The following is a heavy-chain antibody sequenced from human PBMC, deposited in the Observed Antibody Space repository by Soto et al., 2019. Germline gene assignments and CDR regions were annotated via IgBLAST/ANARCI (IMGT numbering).Heavy chain of an antibody. J-gene: IGHJ3*02. CDR3: TTEDGDYAPGQRVAFYI. CDR2: IKSKTDGGTT. CDR1: GFTFSNAW. Sequence: EVQLVESGGGLVKPGGSLRLSCAASGFTFSNAWMSWVSQAPGKGLEWVGRIKSKTDGGTTDYAAPVKGRFTISRDDSKNTLYLQMNSLKTEDTSVYYCTTEDGDYAPGQRVAFYIWVQGTMVTVSS. V-gene: IGHV3-15*01. D-gene: IGHD4-17*01.